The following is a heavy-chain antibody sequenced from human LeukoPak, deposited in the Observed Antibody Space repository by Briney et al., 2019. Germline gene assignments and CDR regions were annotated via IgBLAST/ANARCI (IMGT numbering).Heavy chain of an antibody. V-gene: IGHV4-39*01. CDR3: VRFDYGGNSVGWYFDY. CDR2: IYYSGST. J-gene: IGHJ4*02. Sequence: SETLSLTCTVSGGSISSSTFHWGWIRQPPGKGLEWIGNIYYSGSTSYNPSLKSRFTISVDTSKNQFSLRVTSVTAADTAVYYCVRFDYGGNSVGWYFDYWGQGNLVTVSS. CDR1: GGSISSSTFH. D-gene: IGHD4-23*01.